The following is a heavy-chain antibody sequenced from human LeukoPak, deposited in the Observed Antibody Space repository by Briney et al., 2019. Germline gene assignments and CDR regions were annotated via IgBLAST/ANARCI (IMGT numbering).Heavy chain of an antibody. CDR2: IIPILGIA. J-gene: IGHJ5*02. D-gene: IGHD3-22*01. CDR3: ARDIRNYYDSSGYSWRGVNWFDP. Sequence: SVKVSCKASGGTFSSYTISWVRQAPGQGLEWMGRIIPILGIANHAQKFQGRVTITADKSTSTAYMELSSLRSEDTAVYYCARDIRNYYDSSGYSWRGVNWFDPWGQGTLVTVSS. CDR1: GGTFSSYT. V-gene: IGHV1-69*04.